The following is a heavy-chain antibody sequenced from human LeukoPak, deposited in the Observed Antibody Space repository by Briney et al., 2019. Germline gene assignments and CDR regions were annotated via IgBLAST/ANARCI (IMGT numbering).Heavy chain of an antibody. Sequence: GGSLRLSCAASGFTFSSYGMHWVRQAPGKGLEWVAVISYAGSNQYYADSVKGRFTISRGNSKNTLYLQMNSLRAEDTAVYYCAKDQGYYGSGSFRIYGMDVWGQGTTVTVSS. J-gene: IGHJ6*02. D-gene: IGHD3-10*01. CDR2: ISYAGSNQ. CDR1: GFTFSSYG. CDR3: AKDQGYYGSGSFRIYGMDV. V-gene: IGHV3-30*18.